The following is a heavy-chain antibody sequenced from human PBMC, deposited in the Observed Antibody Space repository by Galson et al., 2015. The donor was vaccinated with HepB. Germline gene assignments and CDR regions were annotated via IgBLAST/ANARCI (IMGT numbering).Heavy chain of an antibody. Sequence: SVKVSCKASGYTFTDYYIHWVRQAPGQGLEWMGWINPNSGGTNYARKFQDRVTMTTDTSITTAYMELSRLRHDDTAVYFCATSGGSYRSWLDPWGQGTLVTVSS. V-gene: IGHV1-2*02. CDR3: ATSGGSYRSWLDP. CDR2: INPNSGGT. J-gene: IGHJ5*02. CDR1: GYTFTDYY. D-gene: IGHD1-14*01.